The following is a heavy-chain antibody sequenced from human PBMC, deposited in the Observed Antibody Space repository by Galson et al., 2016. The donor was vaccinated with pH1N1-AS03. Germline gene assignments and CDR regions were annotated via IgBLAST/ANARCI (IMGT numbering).Heavy chain of an antibody. D-gene: IGHD1-1*01. Sequence: AISGDSVSSNIDAWNWIRQSPSGGLEWLGRTYWRSKWYNDYAVSVKSRITINPDTSKNQFSLQLNSVTPGDTAVYYCARGRYSAFDIWGQGTMVTVSS. CDR3: ARGRYSAFDI. CDR2: TYWRSKWYN. J-gene: IGHJ3*02. V-gene: IGHV6-1*01. CDR1: GDSVSSNIDA.